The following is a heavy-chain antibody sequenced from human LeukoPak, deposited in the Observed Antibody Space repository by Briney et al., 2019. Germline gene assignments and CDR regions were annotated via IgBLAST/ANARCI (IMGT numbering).Heavy chain of an antibody. J-gene: IGHJ4*02. Sequence: GGSLRLPCAASGFTFSNYYMSWIRQAPGKGLEWFSYISGSSGSTNYADSVKGRFTISRDNSKNTLYLQMNSLRVEDTAVYYCAKDLGGEGGSGFPGYWGQGTLVTVSS. CDR2: ISGSSGST. CDR3: AKDLGGEGGSGFPGY. V-gene: IGHV3-11*05. D-gene: IGHD3-10*01. CDR1: GFTFSNYY.